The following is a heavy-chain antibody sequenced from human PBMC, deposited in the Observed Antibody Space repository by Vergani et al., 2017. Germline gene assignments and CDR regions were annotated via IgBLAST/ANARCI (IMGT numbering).Heavy chain of an antibody. V-gene: IGHV1-69*01. CDR2: IIPIFGTA. D-gene: IGHD3-22*01. CDR3: ARDQGRITMIVVVNYFDY. J-gene: IGHJ4*02. Sequence: QVQLVQSGAEVKKPGSSVKVSCKASGGTFSSYAISWVRQAPGQGLEWMGGIIPIFGTANYAQKFQGRVTITADESTSTAYMELSSLRSDDTAVYYCARDQGRITMIVVVNYFDYWGQGTLVTVSS. CDR1: GGTFSSYA.